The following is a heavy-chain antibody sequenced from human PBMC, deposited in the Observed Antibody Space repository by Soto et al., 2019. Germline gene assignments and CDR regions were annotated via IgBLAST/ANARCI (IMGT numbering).Heavy chain of an antibody. J-gene: IGHJ6*02. CDR2: INAGNGNT. V-gene: IGHV1-3*01. CDR3: ARESGYYGMDV. CDR1: GYTFTSYA. Sequence: ASVKVFFTASGYTFTSYAMHWVRQAPGQRLEWMGWINAGNGNTKYSQKFQGRVTITRDTSASTAYMELSSLRSEDTAVYYCARESGYYGMDVWGQGTTVTVSS.